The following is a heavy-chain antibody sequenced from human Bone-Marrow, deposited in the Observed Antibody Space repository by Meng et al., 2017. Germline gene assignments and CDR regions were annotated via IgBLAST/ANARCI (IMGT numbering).Heavy chain of an antibody. CDR1: GGTFSDYY. J-gene: IGHJ4*02. Sequence: QVQLQQWGAGLLKPSETLSLTCAVYGGTFSDYYWSWIRQPPGKGLEWIGEINHSGGTKYTPSLESRVTISIDTSKNQFSPKLSSVTAADTAIYYCARQGDTAMATFDYWGQGTLVTVSS. D-gene: IGHD5-18*01. CDR2: INHSGGT. V-gene: IGHV4-34*01. CDR3: ARQGDTAMATFDY.